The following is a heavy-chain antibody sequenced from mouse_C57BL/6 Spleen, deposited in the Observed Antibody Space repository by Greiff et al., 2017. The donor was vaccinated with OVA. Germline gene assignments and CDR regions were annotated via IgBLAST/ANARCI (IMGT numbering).Heavy chain of an antibody. CDR2: INPSTGGT. V-gene: IGHV1-42*01. CDR1: GYSFTGYY. J-gene: IGHJ4*01. D-gene: IGHD2-1*01. CDR3: ARFYYGNYGGAMDY. Sequence: VQLQQSGPELVKPGASVKISCKASGYSFTGYYMNWVKQSPEKSLEWIGEINPSTGGTTYNQKFKAKATLTVDKSSSTAYMQLKSLTSEDSAVYYCARFYYGNYGGAMDYWGQGTSVTVSS.